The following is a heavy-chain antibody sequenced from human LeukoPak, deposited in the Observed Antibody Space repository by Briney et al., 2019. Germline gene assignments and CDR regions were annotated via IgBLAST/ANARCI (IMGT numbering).Heavy chain of an antibody. Sequence: PGGSLRLSCAASGFTFSSYAMHWVRQAPGKGLEWVAVISYDGSNKYYADSVKGRFTISRDNSKNTLYLQMNSLRAEDTAVYFCARDPSLGGYLYYFDYWGQGTLVTVSS. CDR2: ISYDGSNK. CDR3: ARDPSLGGYLYYFDY. D-gene: IGHD3-22*01. V-gene: IGHV3-30-3*01. CDR1: GFTFSSYA. J-gene: IGHJ4*02.